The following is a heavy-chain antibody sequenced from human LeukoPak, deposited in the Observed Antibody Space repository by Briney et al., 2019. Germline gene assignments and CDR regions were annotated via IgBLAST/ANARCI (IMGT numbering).Heavy chain of an antibody. CDR2: IKQDGSEK. J-gene: IGHJ4*02. CDR3: AREIAFWSGYYSDY. Sequence: PGGSLRLSCAASGFTFSSYWMSWVRQAPGKGLEWVANIKQDGSEKYYVDSVKGRFTISRDNAKNSLYLQMNSLRAEDTAVYYCAREIAFWSGYYSDYWGQGTLVTVSS. V-gene: IGHV3-7*01. CDR1: GFTFSSYW. D-gene: IGHD3-3*01.